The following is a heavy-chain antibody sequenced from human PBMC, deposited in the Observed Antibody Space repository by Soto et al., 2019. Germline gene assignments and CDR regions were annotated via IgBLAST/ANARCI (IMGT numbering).Heavy chain of an antibody. J-gene: IGHJ4*02. CDR3: AREPYYYDSSGYYYYFDY. CDR2: IYYSGST. V-gene: IGHV4-39*02. CDR1: GGSISSSSYY. D-gene: IGHD3-22*01. Sequence: PSDTLSLTCTVSGGSISSSSYYWGWIRQPPGKGLEWIGSIYYSGSTYYNPSLKSRVTISVDTSKNQFSLKLSSVTAADTAVYYCAREPYYYDSSGYYYYFDYWGQGTLVTVSS.